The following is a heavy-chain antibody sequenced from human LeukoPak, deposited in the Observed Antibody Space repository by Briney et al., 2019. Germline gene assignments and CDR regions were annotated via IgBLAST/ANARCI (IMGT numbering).Heavy chain of an antibody. Sequence: SETLSLTCTVSGGSISNSYWSWVRQPAGKGLEWVGRIYTSGSTDYNPSLKSRVTMSVDTSKNQFSLNLRSVTAADTAIYYCARGPPPDFDCWGQGTLVTVSS. V-gene: IGHV4-4*07. J-gene: IGHJ4*02. CDR3: ARGPPPDFDC. CDR2: IYTSGST. CDR1: GGSISNSY.